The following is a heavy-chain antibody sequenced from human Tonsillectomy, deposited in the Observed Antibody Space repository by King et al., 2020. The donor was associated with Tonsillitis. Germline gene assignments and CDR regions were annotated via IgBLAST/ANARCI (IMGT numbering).Heavy chain of an antibody. V-gene: IGHV5-51*01. CDR1: GYSFTSYW. CDR3: ARPSSSWYRGPFDI. J-gene: IGHJ3*02. CDR2: IYPGDSDT. Sequence: VQLVESGAEVKKPGESLKISCQGSGYSFTSYWIGWVRQMPGKGLEWMGFIYPGDSDTRYSPSFPGQVTISADKSISTAYLQWSRLKASDTAMYYCARPSSSWYRGPFDIWGQGTMVTVSS. D-gene: IGHD6-13*01.